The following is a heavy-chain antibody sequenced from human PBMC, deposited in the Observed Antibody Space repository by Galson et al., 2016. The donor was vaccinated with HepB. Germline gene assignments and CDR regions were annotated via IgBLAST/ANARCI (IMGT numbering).Heavy chain of an antibody. CDR2: ISSDGDNK. Sequence: SLRLSCAVSGFSFSDYAMSWVRQGPGKRLEWDSTISSDGDNKHYLDSVKGRFTVSRDNSKNTLDLQMNSLRAEDTAVYYCTNDVGLVMFGLWGRGTLVTVSS. CDR3: TNDVGLVMFGL. CDR1: GFSFSDYA. V-gene: IGHV3-23*01. D-gene: IGHD2/OR15-2a*01. J-gene: IGHJ4*02.